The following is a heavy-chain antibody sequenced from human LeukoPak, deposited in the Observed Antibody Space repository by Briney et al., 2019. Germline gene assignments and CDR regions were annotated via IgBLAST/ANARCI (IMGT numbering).Heavy chain of an antibody. D-gene: IGHD6-6*01. Sequence: GGSLRLSCAASGFTVSSNYMSWVRQAPGKGLGWVSLIYSGGSTSYADSVKGRFTISRDNSKNTLYLQMNSLRAEDTAVYYCARDRGPQISSSVGGNIDYWGQGTLVTVSS. J-gene: IGHJ4*02. CDR3: ARDRGPQISSSVGGNIDY. V-gene: IGHV3-53*05. CDR1: GFTVSSNY. CDR2: IYSGGST.